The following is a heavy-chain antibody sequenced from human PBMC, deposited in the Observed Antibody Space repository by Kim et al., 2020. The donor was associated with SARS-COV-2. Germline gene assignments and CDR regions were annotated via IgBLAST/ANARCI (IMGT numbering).Heavy chain of an antibody. CDR1: VYTFTSYA. CDR3: ARGQIVVVPAVHDAFDI. CDR2: INAGNGNT. J-gene: IGHJ3*02. V-gene: IGHV1-3*01. Sequence: ASVKVSCKASVYTFTSYAMHWVRQAPGQRLEWMGWINAGNGNTKYSQKFQGRVTITRDTSASTAYMELSSLRAEDTAVYYCARGQIVVVPAVHDAFDIWGQGTMVTVSS. D-gene: IGHD2-2*01.